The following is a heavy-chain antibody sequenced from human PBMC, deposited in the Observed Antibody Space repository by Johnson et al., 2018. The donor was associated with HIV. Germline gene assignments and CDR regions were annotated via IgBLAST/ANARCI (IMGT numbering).Heavy chain of an antibody. Sequence: QVQLMESGGGLVKPGGSLRLSCAASGFTFSYYYMSWIRQAPGKGLEWVSYISSSGSSRYYADSVKGRFTVSRDNAKNSLYLQTNSLRADDPAGYYCARDGSGHAVVVTATRRGYGFGLDMWGQGTMVTVSS. CDR1: GFTFSYYY. D-gene: IGHD2-21*02. J-gene: IGHJ3*02. V-gene: IGHV3-11*04. CDR3: ARDGSGHAVVVTATRRGYGFGLDM. CDR2: ISSSGSSR.